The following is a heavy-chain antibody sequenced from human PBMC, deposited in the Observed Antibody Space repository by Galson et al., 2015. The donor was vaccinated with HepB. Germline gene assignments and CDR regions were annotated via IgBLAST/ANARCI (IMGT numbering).Heavy chain of an antibody. CDR1: GFTFSNAW. CDR2: IKSKTDGGTT. CDR3: TTDMTPLRYYYDSNGEY. Sequence: SLRLSCAASGFTFSNAWMSWVRQAPGKGLEWVGRIKSKTDGGTTDYAAPVKGRFTISRDDSKNTLYLQMNSLKTEDTAVYYCTTDMTPLRYYYDSNGEYWGRGTLVTVSS. D-gene: IGHD3-22*01. J-gene: IGHJ4*02. V-gene: IGHV3-15*01.